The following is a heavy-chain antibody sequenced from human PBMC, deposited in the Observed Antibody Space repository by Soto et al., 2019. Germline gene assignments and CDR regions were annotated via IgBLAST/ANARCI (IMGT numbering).Heavy chain of an antibody. CDR1: GYTFTSYA. V-gene: IGHV1-3*01. J-gene: IGHJ4*02. D-gene: IGHD3-22*01. CDR2: INAGNGNT. Sequence: GASVKVSCKASGYTFTSYAMHWVRQAPGQRLEWMGWINAGNGNTKYSQKFQGRVTITRDTSASTAYMGLSSLRSEDTAVYYCASSAYYDSSGYLGYYWGQGTLVTVSS. CDR3: ASSAYYDSSGYLGYY.